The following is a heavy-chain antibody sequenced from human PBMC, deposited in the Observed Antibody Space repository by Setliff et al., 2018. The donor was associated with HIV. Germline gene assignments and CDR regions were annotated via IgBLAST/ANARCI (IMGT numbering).Heavy chain of an antibody. V-gene: IGHV1-18*01. J-gene: IGHJ3*02. D-gene: IGHD6-19*01. Sequence: GASVKVSXXASGYSFARYGLSWVRQAPGQGLEWMGWISGFNGNTKYAQSFQDRVAMTTETATSTAYMEMRSLRSDDTAVYFCARVPYRSAWFSGGHDAFDIWGXGTMVTVSS. CDR3: ARVPYRSAWFSGGHDAFDI. CDR1: GYSFARYG. CDR2: ISGFNGNT.